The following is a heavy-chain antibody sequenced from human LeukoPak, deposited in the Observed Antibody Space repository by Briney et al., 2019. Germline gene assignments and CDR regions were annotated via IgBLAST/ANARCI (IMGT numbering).Heavy chain of an antibody. V-gene: IGHV4-39*01. Sequence: SATLSLTCTVSGGSISSSSYYWGWIRQPPGKGREWIGSIYYSGSTYYNPSLKSRVTISVDTSKNQFSLKLSSVTAADTAVYYCARLGRPQYYYYYMDVWGKGTKVTVSS. CDR2: IYYSGST. CDR3: ARLGRPQYYYYYMDV. J-gene: IGHJ6*03. CDR1: GGSISSSSYY. D-gene: IGHD1-26*01.